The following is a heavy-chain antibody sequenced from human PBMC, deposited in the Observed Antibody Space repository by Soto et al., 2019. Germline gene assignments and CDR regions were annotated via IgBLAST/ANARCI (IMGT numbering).Heavy chain of an antibody. CDR2: IYYTGST. CDR1: GGSISSGNYY. D-gene: IGHD3-22*01. CDR3: ATLFTMIDN. V-gene: IGHV4-39*01. J-gene: IGHJ4*02. Sequence: SETLSLTCTVSGGSISSGNYYWGWIRQPPGKGLEWIASIYYTGSTYYNPSLKSRVTMSVDTFANQFSLKLTSVTAADTAVYYCATLFTMIDNWGQGTPVTVSS.